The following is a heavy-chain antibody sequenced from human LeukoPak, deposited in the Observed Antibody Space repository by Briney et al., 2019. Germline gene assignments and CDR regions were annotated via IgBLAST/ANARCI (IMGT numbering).Heavy chain of an antibody. CDR1: GYTFTSYG. CDR2: ISNYNGNT. V-gene: IGHV1-18*01. J-gene: IGHJ4*02. CDR3: ARDTDTGNYYGSGSYYSPPGY. D-gene: IGHD3-10*01. Sequence: ASVKVSCKASGYTFTSYGINWVRQAPGQGLEWMGWISNYNGNTNYAQKLQGRVTMTTDTSTSTAYMELRSLRSDDTAVYYCARDTDTGNYYGSGSYYSPPGYWGQGTLVTVSS.